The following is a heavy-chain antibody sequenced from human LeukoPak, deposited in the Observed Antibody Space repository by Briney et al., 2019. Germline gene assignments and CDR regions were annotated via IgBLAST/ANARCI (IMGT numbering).Heavy chain of an antibody. V-gene: IGHV3-48*01. CDR3: ARDYVFAFDY. Sequence: GGSPRLSCAASGFRFSTYSMDWVRQAPGKGLEWISYISHSGGAEHYTDSVKGRFTISRDNAKNALYLQMNSLRAEDTAVYFCARDYVFAFDYWSQGTLVTVSS. D-gene: IGHD3-10*02. CDR1: GFRFSTYS. J-gene: IGHJ4*02. CDR2: ISHSGGAE.